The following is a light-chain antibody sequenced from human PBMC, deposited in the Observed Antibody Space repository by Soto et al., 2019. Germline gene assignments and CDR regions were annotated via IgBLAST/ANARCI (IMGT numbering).Light chain of an antibody. CDR3: QYQGASWFT. CDR1: VSVDSRY. Sequence: EVVLTQSPGTLSLSPGERATLSCRGSVSVDSRYLAWYQQKPGQAPRLLFYRASSRATGIPDKFTGSGSGTDFILTISSLEPEDFAVYFCQYQGASWFTFAQGTNLEIK. V-gene: IGKV3-20*01. J-gene: IGKJ2*01. CDR2: RAS.